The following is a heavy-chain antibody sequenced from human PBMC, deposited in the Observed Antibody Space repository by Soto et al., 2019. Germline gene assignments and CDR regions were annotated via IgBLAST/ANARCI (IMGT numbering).Heavy chain of an antibody. D-gene: IGHD3-3*01. CDR1: GFAFNNYG. Sequence: PGGSLRLSCTVSGFAFNNYGINWVRQAPGKGLEWVAVISYDGSNKYYADSVKGRFTISRDNSKNTLYLQMNSLRAEDTAVYYCASVNDFWSGPRWFDPWGQGTLVTVSS. CDR2: ISYDGSNK. J-gene: IGHJ5*02. V-gene: IGHV3-30*03. CDR3: ASVNDFWSGPRWFDP.